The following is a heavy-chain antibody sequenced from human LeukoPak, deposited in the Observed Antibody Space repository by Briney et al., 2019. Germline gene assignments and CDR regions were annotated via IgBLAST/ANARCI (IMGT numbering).Heavy chain of an antibody. Sequence: ASVKVSCKASGYTFTRYYMHRVRQARGQGLEWMGWIHPKSGGTNYAQNLQGRVTMTRETSISTPYMELSRLRSDDTAVYYCARAPLWFGELSDAFDIWGQGKMVTVSS. V-gene: IGHV1-2*02. J-gene: IGHJ3*02. D-gene: IGHD3-10*01. CDR3: ARAPLWFGELSDAFDI. CDR1: GYTFTRYY. CDR2: IHPKSGGT.